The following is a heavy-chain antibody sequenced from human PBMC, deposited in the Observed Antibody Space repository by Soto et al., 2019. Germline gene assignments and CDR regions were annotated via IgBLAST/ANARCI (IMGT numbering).Heavy chain of an antibody. V-gene: IGHV3-30-3*01. Sequence: RLSCAASGFTFSSYAMHWVRQAPGKGLEWVAVISYDGSNKYYADSVKGRFTISRDNSKNTLYLQMNSLRAEDTAVYYCASTIVGAFDYWGQGTLVTVSS. CDR1: GFTFSSYA. J-gene: IGHJ4*02. CDR3: ASTIVGAFDY. CDR2: ISYDGSNK. D-gene: IGHD1-26*01.